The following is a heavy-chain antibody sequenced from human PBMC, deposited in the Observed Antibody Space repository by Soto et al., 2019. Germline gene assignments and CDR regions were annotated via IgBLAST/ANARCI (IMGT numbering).Heavy chain of an antibody. J-gene: IGHJ5*02. D-gene: IGHD6-13*01. CDR3: AREGIAAAGTTGWFDP. CDR2: IYSGGST. Sequence: PGGSLRLSCAASGFTFSSYAMSWVRQAPGKGLEWVSVIYSGGSTYYADSVKGRFTISRDNSKNTLYLQMNSLRAEDTAVYYCAREGIAAAGTTGWFDPWGQGTLVTVSS. CDR1: GFTFSSYA. V-gene: IGHV3-53*01.